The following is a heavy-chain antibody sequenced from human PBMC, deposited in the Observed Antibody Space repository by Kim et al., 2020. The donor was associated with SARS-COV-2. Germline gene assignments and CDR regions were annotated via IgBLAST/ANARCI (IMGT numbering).Heavy chain of an antibody. CDR3: TRDEGYDSSGYHIWGYYYYMDV. D-gene: IGHD3-22*01. V-gene: IGHV3-49*04. CDR1: GFTFGDYA. CDR2: IRSKAYGGTT. J-gene: IGHJ6*03. Sequence: GGSLRLSCTASGFTFGDYAMSWVRQAPGKGLEWVGFIRSKAYGGTTEYAASVKGRFTISRDDSKSIAYLQMNSLKTEDTAVYYCTRDEGYDSSGYHIWGYYYYMDVWGKGTTVTVSS.